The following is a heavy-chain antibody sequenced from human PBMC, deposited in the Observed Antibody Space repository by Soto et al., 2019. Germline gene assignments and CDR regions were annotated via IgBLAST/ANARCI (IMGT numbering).Heavy chain of an antibody. D-gene: IGHD2-21*02. CDR2: ISAYNGNT. Sequence: ASVKVSCKASGYTFTSYGISWVRQAPGQGLEWMGWISAYNGNTNYAQKLQGRVTMTTDTSTSTAYMELRSLRSDDTAVYYCARPEVAEYCGGDCYSQYFQHWGQGTLVTVAS. CDR3: ARPEVAEYCGGDCYSQYFQH. J-gene: IGHJ1*01. V-gene: IGHV1-18*04. CDR1: GYTFTSYG.